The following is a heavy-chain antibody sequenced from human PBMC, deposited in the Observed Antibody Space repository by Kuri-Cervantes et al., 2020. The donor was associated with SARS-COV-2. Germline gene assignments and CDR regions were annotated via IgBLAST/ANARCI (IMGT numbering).Heavy chain of an antibody. Sequence: LSLTCAASGFNFSRTDMHWVRQAPGKGLEWVAVISHDGKNKKCIASGKGRFTISRDNSQNTLYLHMKSLRSEDTAMYYCAKDRVGVQDFWGQGTLVTVLL. D-gene: IGHD2-21*01. CDR3: AKDRVGVQDF. CDR2: ISHDGKNK. CDR1: GFNFSRTD. J-gene: IGHJ4*02. V-gene: IGHV3-30*18.